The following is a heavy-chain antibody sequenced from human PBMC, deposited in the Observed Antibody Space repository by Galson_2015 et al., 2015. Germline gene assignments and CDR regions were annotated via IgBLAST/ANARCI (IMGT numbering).Heavy chain of an antibody. Sequence: ETLSLTCAVSGYSISSGYYWGWIRQPPGTGLEWIGSIYHSGSTYYNPSLKSRVTISVDTSKNQFSLKLSSVTAADTAVYYCARDRGYCSSTSCSNWFDPWGQGTLVTVSS. D-gene: IGHD2-2*01. CDR3: ARDRGYCSSTSCSNWFDP. V-gene: IGHV4-38-2*02. CDR2: IYHSGST. J-gene: IGHJ5*02. CDR1: GYSISSGYY.